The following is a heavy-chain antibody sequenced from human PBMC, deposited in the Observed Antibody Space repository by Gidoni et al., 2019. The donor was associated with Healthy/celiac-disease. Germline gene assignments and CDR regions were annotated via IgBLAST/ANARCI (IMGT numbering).Heavy chain of an antibody. J-gene: IGHJ4*02. CDR3: AKDGPPSYYDSSGYFDY. CDR1: GLTFNRKA. D-gene: IGHD3-22*01. CDR2: ISGSGGST. V-gene: IGHV3-23*01. Sequence: EVQRLESGGGMVQPGGSLRLSCASSGLTFNRKAMSWVHQAPGKGLEWVSAISGSGGSTYYADSVKGRFTISRDNSKNTLYLQMNSLRAEDTAVYYCAKDGPPSYYDSSGYFDYWGQGTLVTVSS.